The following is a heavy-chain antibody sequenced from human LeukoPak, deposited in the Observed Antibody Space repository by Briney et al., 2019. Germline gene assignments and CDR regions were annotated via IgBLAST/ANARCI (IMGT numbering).Heavy chain of an antibody. V-gene: IGHV3-30*18. CDR1: GFIFSNFG. CDR2: ISYDGSNK. CDR3: AKGSSSGWYYFDY. J-gene: IGHJ4*02. Sequence: GGSLRLSCAASGFIFSNFGMHWVRQAPGKGLEWVAVISYDGSNKYYADSVKGRFTISRDNSKNTLYLQMNSLRAEDTAVYYCAKGSSSGWYYFDYWGQGTLVTVSS. D-gene: IGHD6-19*01.